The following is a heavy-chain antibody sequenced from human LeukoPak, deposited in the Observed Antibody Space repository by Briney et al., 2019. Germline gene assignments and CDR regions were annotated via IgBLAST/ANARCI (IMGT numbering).Heavy chain of an antibody. CDR3: ARDYSTSRHFDF. J-gene: IGHJ4*02. V-gene: IGHV1-46*01. CDR2: ISPLGSTT. D-gene: IGHD6-6*01. Sequence: ASVKVSCKASGYTFTTYYIHWVRQAPGQGLEWMGIISPLGSTTTYGQKFQGRVTMTRDMSTSTVYMELSSLRSEDSALYYCARDYSTSRHFDFWGQGTLVTVSS. CDR1: GYTFTTYY.